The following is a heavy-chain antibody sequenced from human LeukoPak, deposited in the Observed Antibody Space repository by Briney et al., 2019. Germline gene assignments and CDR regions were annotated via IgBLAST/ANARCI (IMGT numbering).Heavy chain of an antibody. CDR2: ISGSGGST. CDR1: GSTFSSYA. Sequence: GGSLRLSCAASGSTFSSYAMSWVRQAPGKGLEWVSAISGSGGSTYYADSVKGRFTISRDNSKNTLYLQMNSLRAEDTAVYYCAKCPGYSSGWYSRWGQGTLVTVSS. D-gene: IGHD6-19*01. CDR3: AKCPGYSSGWYSR. V-gene: IGHV3-23*01. J-gene: IGHJ4*02.